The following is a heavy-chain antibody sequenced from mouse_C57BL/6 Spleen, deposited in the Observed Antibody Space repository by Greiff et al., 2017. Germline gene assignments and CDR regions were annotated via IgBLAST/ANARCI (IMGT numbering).Heavy chain of an antibody. Sequence: ESGPGLVKPSQSLSLTCSVTGYSITSGYYWNWIRQFPGNKLEWMGYISYDGSNNYNPSLKNRISITRDTSKNQFFLKLNSVTTEDTATYYCASPNWDGDFDDWGQGTTLTVSS. D-gene: IGHD4-1*02. CDR2: ISYDGSN. CDR1: GYSITSGYY. V-gene: IGHV3-6*01. CDR3: ASPNWDGDFDD. J-gene: IGHJ2*01.